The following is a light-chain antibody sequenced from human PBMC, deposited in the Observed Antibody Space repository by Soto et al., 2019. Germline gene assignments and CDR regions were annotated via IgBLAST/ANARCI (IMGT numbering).Light chain of an antibody. CDR3: GAWDNSLSVVV. CDR1: SSNIGRNY. CDR2: DND. V-gene: IGLV1-51*01. J-gene: IGLJ2*01. Sequence: QSVLTQPPSASETPGQRVTISCSGSSSNIGRNYVSWYQHLPGTAPKLLIYDNDKRPSGIPDRFSGSKSGTSATLGITGLQTGDEADYYCGAWDNSLSVVVFGGGTKLTVL.